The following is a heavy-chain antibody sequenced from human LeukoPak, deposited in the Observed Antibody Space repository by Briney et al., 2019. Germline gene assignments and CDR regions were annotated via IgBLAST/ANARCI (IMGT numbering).Heavy chain of an antibody. CDR2: IFYSGST. V-gene: IGHV4-39*07. D-gene: IGHD1-26*01. CDR3: ATTTIRLGY. Sequence: SETLSLTCTVSGGSISTSNYYWGWIRQPPGKGLEWIGNIFYSGSTYHNPSLKSRVTISVDTSKNQFSLKLSSVTAADTAVYYCATTTIRLGYWGQGTLVTVSS. CDR1: GGSISTSNYY. J-gene: IGHJ4*02.